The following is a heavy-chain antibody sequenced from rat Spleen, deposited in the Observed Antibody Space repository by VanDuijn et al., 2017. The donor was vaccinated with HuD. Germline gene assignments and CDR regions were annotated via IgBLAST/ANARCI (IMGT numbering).Heavy chain of an antibody. J-gene: IGHJ2*01. D-gene: IGHD3-1*01. CDR3: TAASNEY. CDR2: IRTKANNYAT. V-gene: IGHV10-5*01. CDR1: GFTFTNYD. Sequence: VQLVESGGGSAQPGRSMKLSCAASGFTFTNYDMAWVRQAPGKGLEWVARIRTKANNYATYYADSVKGRFTISRDDSKSMVYLQMDNLKTEDTAIYYCTAASNEYWGQGVMVTVSS.